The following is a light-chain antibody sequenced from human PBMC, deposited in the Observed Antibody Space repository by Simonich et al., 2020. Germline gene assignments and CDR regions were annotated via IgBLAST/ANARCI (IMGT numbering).Light chain of an antibody. CDR2: EGS. V-gene: IGLV2-23*01. CDR1: SSDVGSYNL. J-gene: IGLJ2*01. Sequence: QSALTQPASVSGSPGQSITISCTGTSSDVGSYNLVSWYQQHPGKDPKLMIYEGSKRPSVVSNRFSGSKSGNTASLTISGLQAEDEADYYCCSYAGSVVFGGGTKLTVL. CDR3: CSYAGSVV.